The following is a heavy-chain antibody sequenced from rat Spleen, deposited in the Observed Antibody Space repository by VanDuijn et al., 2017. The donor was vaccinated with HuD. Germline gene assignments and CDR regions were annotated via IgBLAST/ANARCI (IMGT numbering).Heavy chain of an antibody. CDR2: ISTGGGNT. V-gene: IGHV5-25*01. CDR1: GFTFSNYY. Sequence: EVQLVESGGGLVQPGRSMKLSCAASGFTFSNYYMAWVRQAPTKGLEWVASISTGGGNTYYRDSVKGRFTISRDNAKSSLYLQMDSLRSEDTATYYCTTVMYTTDYYYHYWYFDFWGPGTMVTVSS. CDR3: TTVMYTTDYYYHYWYFDF. J-gene: IGHJ1*01. D-gene: IGHD1-6*01.